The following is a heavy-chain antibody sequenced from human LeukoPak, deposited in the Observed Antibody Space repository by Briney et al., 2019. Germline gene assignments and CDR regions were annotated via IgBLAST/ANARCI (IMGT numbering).Heavy chain of an antibody. Sequence: PSETLSLTCAVYGGSFSGYYWSWIRQPPGKGLEWIGEINHSGSTNYNPSLKSRVTISVDTSKNQFSLKLSSVTAADTAVYYCARKGMLWSPYYFDYWGQGTLVTASS. J-gene: IGHJ4*02. CDR3: ARKGMLWSPYYFDY. D-gene: IGHD5-18*01. CDR1: GGSFSGYY. V-gene: IGHV4-34*01. CDR2: INHSGST.